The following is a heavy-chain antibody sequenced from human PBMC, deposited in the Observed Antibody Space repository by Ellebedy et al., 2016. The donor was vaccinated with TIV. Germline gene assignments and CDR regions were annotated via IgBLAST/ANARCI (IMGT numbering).Heavy chain of an antibody. D-gene: IGHD6-13*01. CDR1: GFTFSSYA. J-gene: IGHJ2*01. CDR2: ISGSGGST. V-gene: IGHV3-23*01. CDR3: ARFMGSGDWLAAADKGTRWYFDL. Sequence: PGGSLRLSCAASGFTFSSYAMSWVRQAPGKGLEWVSAISGSGGSTYYADSVKGRFTISRDNAKNSLYLQMNSLRAEDTAVYYCARFMGSGDWLAAADKGTRWYFDLWGRGTLVTVSS.